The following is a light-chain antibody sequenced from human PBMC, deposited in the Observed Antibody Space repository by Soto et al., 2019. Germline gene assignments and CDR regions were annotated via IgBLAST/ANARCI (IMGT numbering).Light chain of an antibody. Sequence: QSALTQPPSASGSPGQSVTISCTGTGSDVGGYNYVSWYQQHPGKVPKLMIYEVTKRPSGVPDRFSGSKSGNTASLTVSGLQAEDEADYYCSSSVGSINFAVFGTGTKLTVL. V-gene: IGLV2-8*01. CDR2: EVT. J-gene: IGLJ1*01. CDR3: SSSVGSINFAV. CDR1: GSDVGGYNY.